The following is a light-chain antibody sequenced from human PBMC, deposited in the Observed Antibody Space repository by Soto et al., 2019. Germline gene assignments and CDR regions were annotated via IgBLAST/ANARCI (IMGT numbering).Light chain of an antibody. CDR1: SSNVGSYKL. J-gene: IGLJ1*01. CDR3: CSSGGSPTDV. CDR2: EVN. Sequence: QSALTQPASVSGSPGQSITISCTGTSSNVGSYKLVSWYQQHPGKAPKLMIFEVNKRPSGVSNRFSGSKSGNTASLTISGLKVEDEADYYCCSSGGSPTDVFGTGTKLTVL. V-gene: IGLV2-23*02.